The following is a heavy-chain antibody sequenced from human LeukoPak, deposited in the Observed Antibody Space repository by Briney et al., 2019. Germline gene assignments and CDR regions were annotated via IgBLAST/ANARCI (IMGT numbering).Heavy chain of an antibody. V-gene: IGHV6-1*01. Sequence: SQTLSLTCAISGDSVSSNSVTWNWIRQSPSRGLEWLGRTYYRSTWYNDYAVSVRGRITVNPDTSKNQFPLHLNSVTPEDTAVYYCARRLTQYDCFDPWGQGILVTVTS. CDR3: ARRLTQYDCFDP. D-gene: IGHD2-2*01. CDR2: TYYRSTWYN. J-gene: IGHJ5*02. CDR1: GDSVSSNSVT.